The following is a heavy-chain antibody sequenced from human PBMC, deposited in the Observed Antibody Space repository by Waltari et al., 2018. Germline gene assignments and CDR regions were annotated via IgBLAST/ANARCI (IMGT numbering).Heavy chain of an antibody. Sequence: QVQLQESGPGLAKASQTLSLTCDVSGGSISNLNFYWSWIRQPAGKGLEWIGRIYRSGVTDYNPSLRGRATMFLDMSKNQFSLTVDSLIAADTAVYYCAVSPDTATSRAAFHFWGTGTTVSVSS. D-gene: IGHD5-18*01. J-gene: IGHJ6*03. V-gene: IGHV4-61*02. CDR3: AVSPDTATSRAAFHF. CDR2: IYRSGVT. CDR1: GGSISNLNFY.